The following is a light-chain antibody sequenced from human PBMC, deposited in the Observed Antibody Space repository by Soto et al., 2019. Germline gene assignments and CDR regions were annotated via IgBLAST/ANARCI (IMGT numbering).Light chain of an antibody. V-gene: IGKV3-15*01. CDR1: QSVSRD. Sequence: EIVMTQSPATLSVSPGERATLSCSASQSVSRDLAWYQQKPXQAPRLLLYGASTRANGIPGRFSGSGSGTEFTLTISSLQSEDFAVYYCQQYNNWPTWTFGQGTKVDIK. CDR3: QQYNNWPTWT. J-gene: IGKJ1*01. CDR2: GAS.